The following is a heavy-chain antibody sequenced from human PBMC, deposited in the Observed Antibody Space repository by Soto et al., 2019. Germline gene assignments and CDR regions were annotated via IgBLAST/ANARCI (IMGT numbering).Heavy chain of an antibody. V-gene: IGHV4-34*01. CDR1: GGSFSGYY. CDR2: INHSGST. D-gene: IGHD6-6*01. Sequence: QVQLQQWGAGLLKPSETLSLTCAVYGGSFSGYYWSWIRQPPGKGLEWIGEINHSGSTNYNPSLKSRVTISVDTSKNQFSLNLRSMTAADTAVYYCARLGYSSSFEAFDIWGQGTMVTVSS. CDR3: ARLGYSSSFEAFDI. J-gene: IGHJ3*02.